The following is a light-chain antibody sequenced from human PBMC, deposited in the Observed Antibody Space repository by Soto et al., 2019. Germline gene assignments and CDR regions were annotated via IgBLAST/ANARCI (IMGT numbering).Light chain of an antibody. CDR2: GAS. Sequence: EIVMTQSPATLSVSPGERATLSCRASQNLSSNLAWYQQKPGQAPRLLIYGASTRATGIPARFSGSGSGTEFTLTISSLQSEDFAVYYCQQYSRWPPNTFGQGTKLEIK. V-gene: IGKV3-15*01. J-gene: IGKJ2*01. CDR3: QQYSRWPPNT. CDR1: QNLSSN.